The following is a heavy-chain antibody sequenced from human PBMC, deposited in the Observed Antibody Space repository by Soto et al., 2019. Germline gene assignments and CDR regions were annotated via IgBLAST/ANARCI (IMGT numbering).Heavy chain of an antibody. J-gene: IGHJ1*01. CDR2: IKQDGSEK. CDR3: ARIGAAAGGEYFQH. V-gene: IGHV3-7*01. Sequence: EVQLVESGGGLVQPGGSRKLSCAASGFTFSSYWMTWVRQAPGKGLEWVANIKQDGSEKYYVGSVEGRFTISRDNAENSLYLQMDSLGVEDTAVYYCARIGAAAGGEYFQHWGQGTLVTVSS. CDR1: GFTFSSYW. D-gene: IGHD6-13*01.